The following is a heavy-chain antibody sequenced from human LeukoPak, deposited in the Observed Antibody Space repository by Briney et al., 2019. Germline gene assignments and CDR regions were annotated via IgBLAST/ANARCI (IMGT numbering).Heavy chain of an antibody. J-gene: IGHJ6*02. Sequence: SVTLSLTCTVSGGSISNHYWSWIRQPPATGLEGVGYVYYTGSTNYNPSLKSRVTISVNTSKNQFSLKLTSVTAADTAIYYCARGWELLSGYYYALDVWGQGTTVTVS. CDR1: GGSISNHY. CDR2: VYYTGST. CDR3: ARGWELLSGYYYALDV. V-gene: IGHV4-59*11. D-gene: IGHD1-26*01.